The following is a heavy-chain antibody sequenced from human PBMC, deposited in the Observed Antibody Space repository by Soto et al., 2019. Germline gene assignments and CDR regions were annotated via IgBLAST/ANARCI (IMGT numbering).Heavy chain of an antibody. CDR2: VYYNGHT. D-gene: IGHD3-10*01. CDR3: ARHNYGSGSTYFDY. CDR1: GGSTRSSDYQ. Sequence: SETLSLTCSVSGGSTRSSDYQWVWIRQPPGKGLEWIGNVYYNGHTFYNPSLTSRVTISVDTSNNQFSLRLESVTAADTAVYYCARHNYGSGSTYFDYWGQGTLVTVSS. J-gene: IGHJ4*02. V-gene: IGHV4-39*01.